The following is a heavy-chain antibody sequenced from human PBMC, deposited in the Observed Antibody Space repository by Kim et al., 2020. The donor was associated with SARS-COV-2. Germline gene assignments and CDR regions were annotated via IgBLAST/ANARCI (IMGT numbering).Heavy chain of an antibody. D-gene: IGHD3-22*01. CDR2: ISGSGGST. CDR1: GFTFSSYA. V-gene: IGHV3-23*01. Sequence: GGSLRLSCAASGFTFSSYAMSWVRQAPGKGLEWVSAISGSGGSTYYADSVKGRFTISRDNSKNTLYLQMNSLRAEDTAVYYCAKAERITVIVVVLGDFDYWGQGTLVTVSS. CDR3: AKAERITVIVVVLGDFDY. J-gene: IGHJ4*02.